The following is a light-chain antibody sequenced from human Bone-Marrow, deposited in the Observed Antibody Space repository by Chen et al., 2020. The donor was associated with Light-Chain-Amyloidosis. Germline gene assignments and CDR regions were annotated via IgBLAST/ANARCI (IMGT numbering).Light chain of an antibody. J-gene: IGLJ2*01. Sequence: SYELTQPPSVSVPPGQTARITCSGDDLPTKYAYWYQQKPGQAPVLVIHRDTERPSGISERVSGSSAGTTATLTISGVQAEDEADYHCQSADSSGTYEVIFGGGTKRTVL. V-gene: IGLV3-25*03. CDR2: RDT. CDR3: QSADSSGTYEVI. CDR1: DLPTKY.